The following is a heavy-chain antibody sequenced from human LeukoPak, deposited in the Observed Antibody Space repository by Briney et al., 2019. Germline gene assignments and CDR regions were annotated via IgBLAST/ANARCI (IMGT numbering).Heavy chain of an antibody. CDR1: RFTFSSYS. Sequence: GGSLRLSCAASRFTFSSYSMNWVRNAPGKGLEWVSSISSSSSYIYYADSVKGRFTISRDNAKNSLYLQMNSLRAEDTAVYYCARVGYSYGSPDAFDIWGQGTMVTVSS. CDR3: ARVGYSYGSPDAFDI. D-gene: IGHD5-18*01. V-gene: IGHV3-21*01. CDR2: ISSSSSYI. J-gene: IGHJ3*02.